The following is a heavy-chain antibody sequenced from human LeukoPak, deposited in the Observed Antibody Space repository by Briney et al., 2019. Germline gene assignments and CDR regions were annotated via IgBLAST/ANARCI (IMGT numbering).Heavy chain of an antibody. CDR2: ISSSSYYT. CDR3: ARDARICSGGSCYFDF. Sequence: TGGSLRLSCAASGFTFSSCSMNWVRQAPGKGLEWVSSISSSSYYTYYADSVKGRFTISRDNAKNSLYLQMNSLRAEDTAVYYCARDARICSGGSCYFDFWGQGTLATVSS. V-gene: IGHV3-21*01. CDR1: GFTFSSCS. D-gene: IGHD2-15*01. J-gene: IGHJ4*02.